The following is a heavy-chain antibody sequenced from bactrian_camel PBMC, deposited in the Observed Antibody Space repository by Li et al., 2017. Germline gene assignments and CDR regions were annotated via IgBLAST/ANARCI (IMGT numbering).Heavy chain of an antibody. D-gene: IGHD6*01. CDR1: GFTFSSYT. CDR3: AAVETYGCSWYASLQVWVYNY. Sequence: QLVESGGGLVQAGGALRLSCAASGFTFSSYTMYWVRQAPGKGLEWVSSISSGGSRTRYADSVKGRFTISRDNAKNTVYLQMNSLKPEDTAMYSCAAVETYGCSWYASLQVWVYNYWGQGTQVTVS. V-gene: IGHV3S25*01. J-gene: IGHJ4*01. CDR2: ISSGGSRT.